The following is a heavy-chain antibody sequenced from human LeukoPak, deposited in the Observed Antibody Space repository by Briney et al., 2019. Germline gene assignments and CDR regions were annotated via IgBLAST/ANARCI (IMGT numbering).Heavy chain of an antibody. J-gene: IGHJ4*02. CDR1: GASVGGYY. V-gene: IGHV4-4*07. D-gene: IGHD6-13*01. CDR3: ARDRGSSWEF. CDR2: IYSNGSP. Sequence: SETRSLTCTVSGASVGGYYCSWIRQPAGKIVEWIGRIYSNGSPTYNPSLQSRITMTIDTSRNQFSLRMTSMTAADAAVYFCARDRGSSWEFWGRGTLVTVSS.